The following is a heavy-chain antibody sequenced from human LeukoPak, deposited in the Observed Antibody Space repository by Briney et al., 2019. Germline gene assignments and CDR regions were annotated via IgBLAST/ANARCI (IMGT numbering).Heavy chain of an antibody. J-gene: IGHJ4*02. D-gene: IGHD3-22*01. V-gene: IGHV3-53*01. Sequence: GGSLRLSCAASTFTFNSYAVSWVRQAPGKGLEWVSVIYSGGSTYYADSVKGRFTISRDNSKNTLYLQMNSLRAEDTAVYYCASSYDSSGYYDYWGQGTLVTVSS. CDR2: IYSGGST. CDR3: ASSYDSSGYYDY. CDR1: TFTFNSYA.